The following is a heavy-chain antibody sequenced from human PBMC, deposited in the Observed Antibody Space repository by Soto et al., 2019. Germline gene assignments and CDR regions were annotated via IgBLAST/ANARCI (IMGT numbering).Heavy chain of an antibody. V-gene: IGHV3-23*01. CDR1: GFTFSSYA. CDR3: AKVRWDSSSWHRSGFDY. J-gene: IGHJ4*02. CDR2: ISGSGGST. Sequence: GGSLSLSCAASGFTFSSYAMSWVRQAPGKGLEWVSAISGSGGSTYYADSVKGRFTITRDNSKNTLYLQMNSLRAEDTAVYYCAKVRWDSSSWHRSGFDYWGQGTLVTVSS. D-gene: IGHD6-13*01.